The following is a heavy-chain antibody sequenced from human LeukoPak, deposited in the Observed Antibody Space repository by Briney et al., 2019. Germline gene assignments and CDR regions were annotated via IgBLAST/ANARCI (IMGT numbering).Heavy chain of an antibody. D-gene: IGHD3-22*01. V-gene: IGHV3-49*04. CDR2: IRSKAYGGTT. CDR3: TREPIYYDSSGYRGYYFDY. J-gene: IGHJ4*02. CDR1: GFTFGDYA. Sequence: GGSLRLSCTASGFTFGDYAMSWVRQAPGKGLGWVGFIRSKAYGGTTEYAASVKGRFTISRDDSKSIAYLQMNSLKTEDTAVYYCTREPIYYDSSGYRGYYFDYWGQGTLVTVSS.